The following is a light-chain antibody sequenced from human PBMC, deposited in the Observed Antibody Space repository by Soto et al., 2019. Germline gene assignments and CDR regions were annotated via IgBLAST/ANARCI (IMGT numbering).Light chain of an antibody. Sequence: QSPRTLPPAVLGSTGQPGTMSCIGTSSDIGAYDYVSWYQQHPGRAPQLIIYEVSHRFSGLSYRFSGSKSGNTASLTISGLQAEDEGDYYCTSFAPGRISVFGSGTKVTVL. J-gene: IGLJ1*01. CDR1: SSDIGAYDY. CDR3: TSFAPGRISV. CDR2: EVS. V-gene: IGLV2-14*03.